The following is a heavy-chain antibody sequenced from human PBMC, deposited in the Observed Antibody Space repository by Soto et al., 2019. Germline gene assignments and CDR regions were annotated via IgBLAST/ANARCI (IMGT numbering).Heavy chain of an antibody. D-gene: IGHD3-22*01. CDR1: GFTFSSYW. CDR3: ARALTYYYDIDY. V-gene: IGHV3-74*01. CDR2: INSDGSRT. J-gene: IGHJ4*02. Sequence: LRLSCAASGFTFSSYWMHWVRQAPGKGLVWVSRINSDGSRTTYADSVKGRFTISRDNAKNMLHLQMNSLRAEDTAVYYCARALTYYYDIDYWGQGTLVTVS.